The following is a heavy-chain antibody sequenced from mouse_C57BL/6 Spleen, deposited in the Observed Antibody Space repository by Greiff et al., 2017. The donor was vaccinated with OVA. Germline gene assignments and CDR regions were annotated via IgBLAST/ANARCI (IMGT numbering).Heavy chain of an antibody. V-gene: IGHV1-26*01. CDR2: INPNNGGT. Sequence: EVQLQQSGPELVKPGASVKISCKASGYTLTDYYMNWVKQSHGKSLEWIGDINPNNGGTSYNQKFKGKATLTVDKSSSTAYMELRSLTSEDSAVYYCARSRNWYYFDYWGQGTTLTVSS. J-gene: IGHJ2*01. CDR1: GYTLTDYY. D-gene: IGHD4-1*01. CDR3: ARSRNWYYFDY.